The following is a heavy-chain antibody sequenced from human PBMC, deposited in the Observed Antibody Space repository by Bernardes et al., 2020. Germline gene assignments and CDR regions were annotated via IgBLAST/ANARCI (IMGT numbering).Heavy chain of an antibody. CDR3: ARGAGGGFDP. V-gene: IGHV3-13*01. CDR2: ISAVGDT. CDR1: GFTFSRFD. Sequence: GGSLRLSCAASGFTFSRFDMHWVRQPTGKGLEWVSAISAVGDTFYAGSVKGRFTVSRENPENSFYLQMTSLTAGDTAVYYCARGAGGGFDPWGQGTLVTVSS. J-gene: IGHJ5*02. D-gene: IGHD3-10*01.